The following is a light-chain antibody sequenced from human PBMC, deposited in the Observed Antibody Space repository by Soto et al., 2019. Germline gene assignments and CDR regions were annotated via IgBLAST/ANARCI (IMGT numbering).Light chain of an antibody. CDR1: SSDVGGYNY. CDR2: EVS. V-gene: IGLV2-14*01. Sequence: QSALTQPASVSGSPGQSITISCTGTSSDVGGYNYVSWYQQHPGKAPKLVIYEVSDRPSGVSNRFSGSKSGNTASLTISGLQAEDEGDYYCSTYTTRSTWVFGGGTQLTVL. CDR3: STYTTRSTWV. J-gene: IGLJ3*02.